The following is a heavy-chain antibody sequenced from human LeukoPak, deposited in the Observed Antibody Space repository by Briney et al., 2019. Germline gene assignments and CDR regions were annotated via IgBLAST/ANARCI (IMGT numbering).Heavy chain of an antibody. CDR2: IYHSGST. J-gene: IGHJ4*02. CDR1: GGSISSYY. Sequence: PSETLSLTCTVSGGSISSYYWSWIRQPPGKGLEWIGEIYHSGSTNYNPSLKSRVTMSVDKSKNQFSLKLSSVTAADTAVYYCASAEPRGIIWYPYWGQGTLVTVSS. D-gene: IGHD6-13*01. V-gene: IGHV4-59*12. CDR3: ASAEPRGIIWYPY.